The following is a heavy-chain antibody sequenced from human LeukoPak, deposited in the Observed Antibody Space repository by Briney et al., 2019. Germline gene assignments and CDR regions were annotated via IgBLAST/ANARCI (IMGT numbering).Heavy chain of an antibody. Sequence: GGSLRLSCAASGFTFSGYSMNWVRQAPGQGLEWVSYISSSSSTTYYADSVKGRFTISRDNAKNSLYLQMNSLRDEDTAVYYCARGGYYGSGSYYFHWGQGTLVTVSS. CDR1: GFTFSGYS. V-gene: IGHV3-48*02. D-gene: IGHD3-10*01. CDR2: ISSSSSTT. CDR3: ARGGYYGSGSYYFH. J-gene: IGHJ4*02.